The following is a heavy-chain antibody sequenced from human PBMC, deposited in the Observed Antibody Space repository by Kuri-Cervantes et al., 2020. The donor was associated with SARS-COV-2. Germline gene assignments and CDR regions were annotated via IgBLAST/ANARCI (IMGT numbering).Heavy chain of an antibody. Sequence: ASVKVSCKASGYTFTSYGISWVRQAPGQGLEWMGWISAYNGNTNYAQKFQGRVTMTRDTSTSTAYMELSSLRSEDTAVYYCARDPQDFWSGYFLGMDVWGQGTTVTVSS. D-gene: IGHD3-3*01. V-gene: IGHV1-18*04. CDR2: ISAYNGNT. CDR3: ARDPQDFWSGYFLGMDV. J-gene: IGHJ6*02. CDR1: GYTFTSYG.